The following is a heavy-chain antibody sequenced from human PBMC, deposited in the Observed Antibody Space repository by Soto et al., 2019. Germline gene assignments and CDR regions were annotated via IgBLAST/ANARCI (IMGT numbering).Heavy chain of an antibody. Sequence: SVKVSCKASGGTFSSYAISWVRQAPGQGLEWMGGIIPIFGTANYAQKFQGRVTITADESTSTAYMELSSLRSEDTAVYYCARTPYYYDSSGYYYSSPHYYYCMYVLGQGTTVTVSS. J-gene: IGHJ6*02. CDR3: ARTPYYYDSSGYYYSSPHYYYCMYV. V-gene: IGHV1-69*13. CDR1: GGTFSSYA. D-gene: IGHD3-22*01. CDR2: IIPIFGTA.